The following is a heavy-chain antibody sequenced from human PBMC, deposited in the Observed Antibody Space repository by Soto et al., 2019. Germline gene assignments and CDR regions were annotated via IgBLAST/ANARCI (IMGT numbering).Heavy chain of an antibody. CDR3: ARGLTVTTTQRDYWYFDL. Sequence: QVQVVQSGAEVKKPGSSVKVSCKASGGTFSSYAISWVRQAPGQGLEWMGGIIPIFGTANYAQKFQGRVTITADESTSTAYMELSSLRSEDTAVYYCARGLTVTTTQRDYWYFDLWGRGTLVTVSS. J-gene: IGHJ2*01. V-gene: IGHV1-69*01. CDR2: IIPIFGTA. D-gene: IGHD4-17*01. CDR1: GGTFSSYA.